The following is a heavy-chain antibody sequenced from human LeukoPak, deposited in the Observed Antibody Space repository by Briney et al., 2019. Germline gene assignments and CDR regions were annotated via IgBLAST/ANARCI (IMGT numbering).Heavy chain of an antibody. Sequence: ASVKVSCKASGYTFTSYGLSWVRQAPGQGLEWMGWISAYNGNTNYAQKLKGRVTMTTDTSTSTAYMELRSLRSDDTAVYYCSRGSRGSGSYYRKGSKWWFDPWGQGTLVTVSS. CDR3: SRGSRGSGSYYRKGSKWWFDP. CDR1: GYTFTSYG. J-gene: IGHJ5*02. CDR2: ISAYNGNT. D-gene: IGHD3-10*01. V-gene: IGHV1-18*01.